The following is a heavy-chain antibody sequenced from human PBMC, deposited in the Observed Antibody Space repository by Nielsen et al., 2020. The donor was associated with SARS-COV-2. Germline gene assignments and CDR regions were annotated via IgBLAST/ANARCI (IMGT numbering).Heavy chain of an antibody. CDR2: INADGSST. D-gene: IGHD5-18*01. Sequence: GESLKISCAASGFTFSNYWMHWVRQVPGKGLVWVSRINADGSSTSYADYVKGRFTISRDNAKNSLYLQMNSLRAEDTALYYCAARGYSYGYYWGQGTLVTVSS. CDR3: AARGYSYGYY. V-gene: IGHV3-74*01. J-gene: IGHJ4*02. CDR1: GFTFSNYW.